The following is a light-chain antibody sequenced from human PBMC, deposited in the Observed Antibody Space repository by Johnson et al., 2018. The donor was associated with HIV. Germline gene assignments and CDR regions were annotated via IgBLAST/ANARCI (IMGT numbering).Light chain of an antibody. CDR2: ETT. V-gene: IGLV1-51*02. CDR3: ATCDNSLRV. CDR1: SSNIGNNY. Sequence: QSVLTQSPSVSAAPGQNVTISCSGSSSNIGNNYISWYQQLPGTAPKLLIYETTKRPSGIPDRFSGSRSGTSATLGITGLQTGDEADYYCATCDNSLRVFGTGNKVTVL. J-gene: IGLJ1*01.